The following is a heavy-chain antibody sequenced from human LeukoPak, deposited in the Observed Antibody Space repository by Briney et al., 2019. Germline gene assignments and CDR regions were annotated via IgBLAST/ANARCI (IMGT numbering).Heavy chain of an antibody. CDR1: GFTVSSNY. CDR2: IYSDGST. Sequence: PGGSLRLSCAASGFTVSSNYMSWVRQAPGKGLEWVSLIYSDGSTYYAHSVKCRFTISRDNSKNMMYLQMNSLRAEDTAVYYCARDGAVATIAAFDIWGQGTMVTVPS. CDR3: ARDGAVATIAAFDI. V-gene: IGHV3-66*01. D-gene: IGHD5-12*01. J-gene: IGHJ3*02.